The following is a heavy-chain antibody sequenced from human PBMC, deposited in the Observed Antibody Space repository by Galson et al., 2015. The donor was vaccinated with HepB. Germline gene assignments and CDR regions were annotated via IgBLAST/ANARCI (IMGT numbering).Heavy chain of an antibody. J-gene: IGHJ4*02. D-gene: IGHD6-6*01. Sequence: PALVKPTQTLTLTCTFSGFSLSTSGMRVSWIRQPPGKALEWLARIDWDDDKFYSTSLKTRLTISKDTSKNQVVLTMTNMDPVDTATYYCARTPSYSSSDYFDYWGQGTLVTVSS. V-gene: IGHV2-70*04. CDR1: GFSLSTSGMR. CDR2: IDWDDDK. CDR3: ARTPSYSSSDYFDY.